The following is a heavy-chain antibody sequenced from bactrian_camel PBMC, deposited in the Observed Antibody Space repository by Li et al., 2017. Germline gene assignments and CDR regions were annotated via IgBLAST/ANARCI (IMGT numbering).Heavy chain of an antibody. D-gene: IGHD2*01. CDR1: GYSASLFC. Sequence: HVQLVESGGGSVQPGGSLRLSCAASGYSASLFCMAWFRQAPGKEREGVASIRPGATTTAYASSVRGRFSISLDTAKNTVFLQMNSLKPEDTATYYCVTGGGTWYTGYGMDYWGEGTQVTVS. V-gene: IGHV3S61*01. CDR2: IRPGATTT. J-gene: IGHJ7*01.